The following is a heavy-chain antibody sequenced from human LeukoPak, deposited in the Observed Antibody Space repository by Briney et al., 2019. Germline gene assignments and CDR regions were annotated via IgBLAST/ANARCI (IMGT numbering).Heavy chain of an antibody. CDR1: GDTLSNYA. CDR2: IIPMSGTV. D-gene: IGHD2-21*02. CDR3: ATRYCGGVHYSANYCYYCGMDV. Sequence: VAPVKVSCKASGDTLSNYAISWVRQAPGQGLEWMGGIIPMSGTVNFAHKFQGRASIIADESTGTAFLELSSLRSEDTAVYYCATRYCGGVHYSANYCYYCGMDVWGQGTTVAVSS. V-gene: IGHV1-69*13. J-gene: IGHJ6*02.